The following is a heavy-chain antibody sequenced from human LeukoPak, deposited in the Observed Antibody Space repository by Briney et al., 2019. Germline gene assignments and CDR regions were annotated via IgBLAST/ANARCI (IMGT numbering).Heavy chain of an antibody. CDR3: ATVDRSVTTSSPFRRYYYYGMDV. Sequence: GASVKVSCKVSGYTLTELSMHWVRQAPGKGLEWMGGFDPEDGETIYAQKFQGRVTMTEDTSTDTAYMELSSLRSEDTAVYYCATVDRSVTTSSPFRRYYYYGMDVWGQGTTVTVSS. V-gene: IGHV1-24*01. CDR2: FDPEDGET. CDR1: GYTLTELS. J-gene: IGHJ6*02. D-gene: IGHD4-17*01.